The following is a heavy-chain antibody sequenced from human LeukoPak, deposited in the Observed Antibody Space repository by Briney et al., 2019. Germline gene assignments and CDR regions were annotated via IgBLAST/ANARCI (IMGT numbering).Heavy chain of an antibody. Sequence: SQTLSLTCTVSGGSISSGGYYWSWIRQPPGKGLEWIGYIYHSESTYYNPSLKSRVTISVDRSKNQFSLKLSSVTAADTAVYYCARVGYYDSSGYYLDYWGQGTLVTVSS. J-gene: IGHJ4*02. CDR1: GGSISSGGYY. CDR2: IYHSEST. V-gene: IGHV4-30-2*01. D-gene: IGHD3-22*01. CDR3: ARVGYYDSSGYYLDY.